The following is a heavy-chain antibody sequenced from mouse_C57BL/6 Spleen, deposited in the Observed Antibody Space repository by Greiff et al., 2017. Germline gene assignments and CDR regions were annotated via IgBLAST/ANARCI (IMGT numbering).Heavy chain of an antibody. CDR2: IHPNSGST. CDR1: GYTFTSYW. V-gene: IGHV1-64*01. J-gene: IGHJ1*03. CDR3: ARRGGGTTVVAQGYFDV. Sequence: QVHVKQPGAELVKPGASVKLSCKASGYTFTSYWMHWVKQRPGQGLEWIGMIHPNSGSTNYNEKFKSKATLTVDKSSSTAYMQLSSLTSEDSAVYYCARRGGGTTVVAQGYFDVWGTGTTVTVSS. D-gene: IGHD1-1*01.